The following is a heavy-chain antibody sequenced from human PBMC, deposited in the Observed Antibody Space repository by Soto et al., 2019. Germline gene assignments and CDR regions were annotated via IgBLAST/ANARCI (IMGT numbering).Heavy chain of an antibody. CDR1: GFSLSTSGVG. Sequence: SGPTLVNPTQILTLTCTFSGFSLSTSGVGVGWIRQPPGKALEWLALIYWNDDKRYSPYLKSRLTITKDTSKNQVVLTMTNMDPVDTGTYYCARPFYYDASGWVFDYWGQGTLVTVSS. CDR3: ARPFYYDASGWVFDY. J-gene: IGHJ4*02. CDR2: IYWNDDK. V-gene: IGHV2-5*01. D-gene: IGHD3-22*01.